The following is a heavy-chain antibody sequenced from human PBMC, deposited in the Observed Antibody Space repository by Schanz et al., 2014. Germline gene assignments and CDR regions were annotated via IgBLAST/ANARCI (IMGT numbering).Heavy chain of an antibody. J-gene: IGHJ6*03. CDR1: GGTFSSFG. CDR2: IIPSLGLA. D-gene: IGHD2-2*02. Sequence: QVQLVQSGAEVKKPGSSVKVSCTASGGTFSSFGINWVRQAPGQGLEWMGRIIPSLGLANYAQNFQGRVTITADKSTSTAYMELTSLRSEDTAVYYCAGTYCSSTSCYTGYYYMDVWGKGTTVTVSS. CDR3: AGTYCSSTSCYTGYYYMDV. V-gene: IGHV1-69*02.